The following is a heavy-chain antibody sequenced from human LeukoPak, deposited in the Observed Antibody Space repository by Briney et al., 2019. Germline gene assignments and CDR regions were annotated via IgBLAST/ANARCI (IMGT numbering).Heavy chain of an antibody. V-gene: IGHV4-34*01. D-gene: IGHD1-7*01. J-gene: IGHJ4*02. CDR1: GGSFSGYY. CDR2: INHSGST. CDR3: ARVGELELRPLDY. Sequence: SETLSLTCAVYGGSFSGYYWSWIRQPPGKGLEWIGEINHSGSTNYNPSLKSRVTISVDTSKNQFSLKLSSVTAADTAVYYCARVGELELRPLDYWGQGTLVTVSS.